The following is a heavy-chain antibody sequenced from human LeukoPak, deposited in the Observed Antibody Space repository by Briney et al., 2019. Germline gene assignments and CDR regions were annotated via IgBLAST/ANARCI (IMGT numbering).Heavy chain of an antibody. J-gene: IGHJ4*02. D-gene: IGHD2-15*01. V-gene: IGHV4-61*02. CDR1: GGSISSGGYY. CDR2: IYTSGST. Sequence: SQTLSLTCTVSGGSISSGGYYWSWIRQPAGKGLEWIGRIYTSGSTYYNPSLKSRVTMSVDTPKNQFSLNLTSVTAADTAVYYCARGPQCSGFSCGFDYWGQGTLVTVSS. CDR3: ARGPQCSGFSCGFDY.